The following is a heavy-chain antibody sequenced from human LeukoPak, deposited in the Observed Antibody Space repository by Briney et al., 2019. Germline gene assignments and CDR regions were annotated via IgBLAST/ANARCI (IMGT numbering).Heavy chain of an antibody. Sequence: KPSETLSLTCTVSGGSISSYYWSWIRQPPGKGLEWIGYIYYSGSTNYNPSLKSRVTISVDTSKNQFSLKLSSVTAADTAVYYCARRDIVVARYAFDIWGQGTMVTVSS. J-gene: IGHJ3*02. CDR3: ARRDIVVARYAFDI. D-gene: IGHD2-15*01. CDR1: GGSISSYY. CDR2: IYYSGST. V-gene: IGHV4-59*08.